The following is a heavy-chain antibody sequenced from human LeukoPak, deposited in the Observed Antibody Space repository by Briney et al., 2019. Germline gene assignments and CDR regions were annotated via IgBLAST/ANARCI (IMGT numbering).Heavy chain of an antibody. J-gene: IGHJ3*01. Sequence: GGSLRLSCTASGFTFGDYAMSWFRQAPGKGLEWVGFIRSKAYGGTTEYAASVKGRFTISRDDSKSIAYLQMNSLKTEDTAVYYCTRGRSLIAVAGATFWGQGTMVTVSS. CDR3: TRGRSLIAVAGATF. D-gene: IGHD6-19*01. V-gene: IGHV3-49*03. CDR1: GFTFGDYA. CDR2: IRSKAYGGTT.